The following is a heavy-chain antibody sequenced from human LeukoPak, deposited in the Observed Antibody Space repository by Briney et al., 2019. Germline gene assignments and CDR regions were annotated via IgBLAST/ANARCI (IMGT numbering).Heavy chain of an antibody. CDR2: ISGSGDRT. CDR1: GFTFSSYA. J-gene: IGHJ4*02. D-gene: IGHD3-22*01. CDR3: ARWTGADFSGYSDY. V-gene: IGHV3-23*01. Sequence: PGGFLRLSCAASGFTFSSYAMSWGRQAPGKGLDWGSAISGSGDRTYYADSVRGRFTLSRDNSKNTLSLQMDSLRDEHSGVYYCARWTGADFSGYSDYWGQGTLVTVSS.